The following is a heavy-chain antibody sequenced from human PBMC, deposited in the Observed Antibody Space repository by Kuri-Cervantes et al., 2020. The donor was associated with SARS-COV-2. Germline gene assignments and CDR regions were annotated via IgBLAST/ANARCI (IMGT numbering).Heavy chain of an antibody. D-gene: IGHD2-21*01. CDR2: ISYDGSNK. J-gene: IGHJ4*02. CDR1: GFTFSSYA. Sequence: GESLKISCAASGFTFSSYAMHWVRQAPGKGLEWVAVISYDGSNKYYADSVKGRFTISRDNSKNTLYPQMNSLRAEDTAVYYCVGDESNVVQRGFWGQGSLVTVSS. V-gene: IGHV3-30-3*01. CDR3: VGDESNVVQRGF.